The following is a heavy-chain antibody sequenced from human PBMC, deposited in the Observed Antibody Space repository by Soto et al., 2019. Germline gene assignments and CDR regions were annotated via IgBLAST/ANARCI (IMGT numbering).Heavy chain of an antibody. J-gene: IGHJ5*02. CDR3: AGRGEYWSSTSCPGVLAAHSAWFDP. CDR2: IYPGDSDT. V-gene: IGHV5-51*01. CDR1: GYSFTSYW. D-gene: IGHD2-2*01. Sequence: GESLKISCKGSGYSFTSYWIGWVRQMPGKGLEWMGIIYPGDSDTRYSPSFQGQVTISADKSISTAYLPWSSLKASDTGMYYCAGRGEYWSSTSCPGVLAAHSAWFDPWGQGTLVTVSS.